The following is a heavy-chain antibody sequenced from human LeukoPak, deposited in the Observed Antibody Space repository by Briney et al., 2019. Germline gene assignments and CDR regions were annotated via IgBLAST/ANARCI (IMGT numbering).Heavy chain of an antibody. D-gene: IGHD1-14*01. CDR2: ISASRDIT. CDR3: ARATGDGRHAFDI. V-gene: IGHV3-48*04. CDR1: GFNYSSYT. J-gene: IGHJ3*02. Sequence: GGSLRLSCAASGFNYSSYTMNWVRQAPGMGLEWLSYISASRDITYYADSVKGRFTISRDNANNSLYLQINSLRAEDTAVYYCARATGDGRHAFDIWGQGTIVTVSS.